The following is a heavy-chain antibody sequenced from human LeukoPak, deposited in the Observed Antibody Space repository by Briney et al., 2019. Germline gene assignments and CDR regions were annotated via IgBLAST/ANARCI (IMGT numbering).Heavy chain of an antibody. D-gene: IGHD6-13*01. V-gene: IGHV5-51*01. CDR1: GYSFTSYW. Sequence: GESLQISSKGSGYSFTSYWIGWVRPMPGKGLEWMGIIYPGDSDTRYSPSFQGQVTISADKSISTAYLQRSSLKASDTAMYYCARLSIAAAGTEWFDPWGQGTLVTVSS. CDR2: IYPGDSDT. CDR3: ARLSIAAAGTEWFDP. J-gene: IGHJ5*02.